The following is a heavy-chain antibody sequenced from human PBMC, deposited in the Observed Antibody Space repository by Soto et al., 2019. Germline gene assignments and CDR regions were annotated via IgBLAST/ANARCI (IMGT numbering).Heavy chain of an antibody. J-gene: IGHJ6*03. CDR1: GGSVSSGSFY. V-gene: IGHV4-61*01. CDR3: ARDRHDYGDYGHYYYYMDV. Sequence: SETLSLTCSVSGGSVSSGSFYWGWIRQPPGKGLEWIGYIYYSGSTYYNPSLKSRVTISVDTSKNQFSLKLSSVTAADTAVYYCARDRHDYGDYGHYYYYMDVWGKGTTVTVSS. D-gene: IGHD4-17*01. CDR2: IYYSGST.